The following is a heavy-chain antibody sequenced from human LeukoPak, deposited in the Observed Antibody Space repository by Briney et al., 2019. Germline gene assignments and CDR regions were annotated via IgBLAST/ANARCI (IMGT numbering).Heavy chain of an antibody. CDR2: IYYSGST. Sequence: SGTLSLTCTVSGASITHYYWSWIRQPPGKGLEWIRCIYYSGSTNYNPSLNSRVTISIDKSKNQFSLKLNSVTAADTAVYYYTRDRGYLDCFDIGGERTMVTVPS. CDR1: GASITHYY. CDR3: TRDRGYLDCFDI. J-gene: IGHJ3*02. V-gene: IGHV4-59*12. D-gene: IGHD3-10*01.